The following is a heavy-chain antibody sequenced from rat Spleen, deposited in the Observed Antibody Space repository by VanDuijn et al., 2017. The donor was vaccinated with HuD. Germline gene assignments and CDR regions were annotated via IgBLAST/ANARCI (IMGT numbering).Heavy chain of an antibody. D-gene: IGHD1-1*01. J-gene: IGHJ2*01. Sequence: EVQLVESGGGLVQTGRSLKLSCTASGFIFSNYGMHWIRQAPTKGLEWVATISTSGGSTYYRDSVKGRFTISRDNAKNTQYLQMDSLRSEDTATYYCTRLGTVADYWGQGVMVTVSS. CDR1: GFIFSNYG. CDR3: TRLGTVADY. V-gene: IGHV5S13*01. CDR2: ISTSGGST.